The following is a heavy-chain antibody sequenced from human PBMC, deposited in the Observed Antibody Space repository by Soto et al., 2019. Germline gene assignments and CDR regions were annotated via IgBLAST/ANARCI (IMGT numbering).Heavy chain of an antibody. CDR2: IYWDDDK. Sequence: QITLKESGPTLVKPTQTLTLTCTFSGFSLSTSGVGVGWIRQPPGKALEWLALIYWDDDKRYSPSLKSRLTNTKHTSKYPVLHKMTTMDRVETATYYCAHRPGATYFDYWGQGTLVTVCS. CDR1: GFSLSTSGVG. D-gene: IGHD3-10*01. V-gene: IGHV2-5*02. CDR3: AHRPGATYFDY. J-gene: IGHJ4*02.